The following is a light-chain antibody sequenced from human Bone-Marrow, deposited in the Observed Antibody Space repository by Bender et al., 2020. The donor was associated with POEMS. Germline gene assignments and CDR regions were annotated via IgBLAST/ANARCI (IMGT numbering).Light chain of an antibody. V-gene: IGLV1-40*01. CDR3: AAWDDSLSGPV. Sequence: QSVLTQPPSVSGAPGQRVTISCTGSSSNIGAGHDVHWYYHLPGTVPKLLIYGNTNRPSWVPDRFSGSKSGTSASLAITGLQADDEAAYYCAAWDDSLSGPVFGGGTKLTVL. CDR2: GNT. CDR1: SSNIGAGHD. J-gene: IGLJ2*01.